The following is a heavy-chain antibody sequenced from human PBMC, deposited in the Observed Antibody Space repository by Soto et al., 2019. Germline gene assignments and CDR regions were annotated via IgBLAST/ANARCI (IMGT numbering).Heavy chain of an antibody. CDR3: AKDDGGDYSKGYFDS. J-gene: IGHJ4*02. D-gene: IGHD4-17*01. Sequence: LRLSCAAYGFTFRSYAMSWVRQAPGKGLEWVSAISGSGGSTYYADSVKGRFTISRDNTENMLSLQMNSLRAEDTAVYYCAKDDGGDYSKGYFDSWGQGTLVTVSS. CDR2: ISGSGGST. CDR1: GFTFRSYA. V-gene: IGHV3-23*01.